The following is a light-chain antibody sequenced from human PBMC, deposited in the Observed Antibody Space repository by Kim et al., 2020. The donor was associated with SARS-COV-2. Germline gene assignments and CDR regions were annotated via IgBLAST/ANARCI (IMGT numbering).Light chain of an antibody. CDR3: QQYFSTPYT. J-gene: IGKJ2*01. CDR1: QAISNS. Sequence: DIQMTQSPSSLSAAVGDRVTITCRASQAISNSLAWYQQKPGKAPSLLVSAASRLESGVPSRFSGSGSGTDYTLIISSLQPEDFATYWCQQYFSTPYTFGQGTKVDIK. V-gene: IGKV1-NL1*01. CDR2: AAS.